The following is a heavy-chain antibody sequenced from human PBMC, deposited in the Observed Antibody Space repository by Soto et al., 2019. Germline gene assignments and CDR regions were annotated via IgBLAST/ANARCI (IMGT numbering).Heavy chain of an antibody. CDR2: ISGSGGST. CDR3: AKYTGRWFGELSENYYYYYMDV. D-gene: IGHD3-10*01. CDR1: GFTFSSYA. Sequence: GGSLRLSCAASGFTFSSYAMSWVRQAPGKGLEWVSAISGSGGSTYYADSVKGRFTISRDNSKNTLYLQMNSLRAEDTAVYYCAKYTGRWFGELSENYYYYYMDVWGKGTTVTVSS. V-gene: IGHV3-23*01. J-gene: IGHJ6*03.